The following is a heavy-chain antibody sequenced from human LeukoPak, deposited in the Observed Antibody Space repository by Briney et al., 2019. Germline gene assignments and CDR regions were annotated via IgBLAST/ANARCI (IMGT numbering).Heavy chain of an antibody. J-gene: IGHJ2*01. V-gene: IGHV3-21*01. CDR2: ISSSSSYI. CDR3: ARDSHQIADYWYFDL. Sequence: PGGSLRLSCAASGFTFSYYGMDWVRQAPGKGLEWVSSISSSSSYIYYADSVKGRFTISRDNAKNSLYLQMNSLRTEDTAVYYCARDSHQIADYWYFDLWGRGTLVTVSS. CDR1: GFTFSYYG.